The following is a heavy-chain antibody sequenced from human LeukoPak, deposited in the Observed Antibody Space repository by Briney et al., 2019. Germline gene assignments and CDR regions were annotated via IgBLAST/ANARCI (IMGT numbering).Heavy chain of an antibody. D-gene: IGHD2-8*01. Sequence: GGSLRLSCATSGFSFSDYSMNWVRQAPGKGLEWISNIRGSGPGSGSGTYCADSVKGRFIISRDNAKNSLYLQMNSLRAEDTAVYYCARDRRYCTNGVCCLWFDPWGQGTLVTVSS. V-gene: IGHV3-48*04. CDR3: ARDRRYCTNGVCCLWFDP. CDR1: GFSFSDYS. J-gene: IGHJ5*02. CDR2: IRGSGPGSGSGT.